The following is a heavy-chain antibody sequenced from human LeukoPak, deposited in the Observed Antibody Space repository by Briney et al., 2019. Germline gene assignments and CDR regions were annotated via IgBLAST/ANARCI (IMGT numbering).Heavy chain of an antibody. J-gene: IGHJ5*02. V-gene: IGHV4-34*01. CDR1: GGSFSGYY. CDR2: INHSGST. D-gene: IGHD3-10*01. Sequence: SETLPLTCAVYGGSFSGYYWSWIRQPPGKGLEWIGEINHSGSTNYNPSLKSRVTISVDTSKNQFSLKLSSVTAADTAVYYCARGPVGSGSSWGQGTLVTVSS. CDR3: ARGPVGSGSS.